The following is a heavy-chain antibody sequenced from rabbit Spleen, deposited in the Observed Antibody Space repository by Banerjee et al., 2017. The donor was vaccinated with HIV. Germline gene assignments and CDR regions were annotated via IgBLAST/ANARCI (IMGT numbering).Heavy chain of an antibody. V-gene: IGHV1S40*01. D-gene: IGHD2-1*01. J-gene: IGHJ4*01. CDR3: ARDGYSDYGGFDL. CDR2: IRDGASSAGI. Sequence: QSLEESGGDLVKPGASLTLTCTASGFSFSSVHWTYWVRQAPGKGLEWIACIRDGASSAGIDYASWAKGRFTISKTSSTTVTLQMTSLTAADTATYFCARDGYSDYGGFDLWGPGTLVTVS. CDR1: GFSFSSVHW.